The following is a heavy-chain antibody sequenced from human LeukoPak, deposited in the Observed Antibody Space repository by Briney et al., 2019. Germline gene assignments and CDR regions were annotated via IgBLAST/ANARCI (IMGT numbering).Heavy chain of an antibody. CDR2: ISFDGSDK. CDR1: GFTFNNYG. CDR3: AINGGGDSGYGNFDY. Sequence: GGSLRLSCAGSGFTFNNYGIHWVRQAPGKGLEWVAVISFDGSDKYYADSVKGRFTISRDHSKNTLYLQMNSLRTEDTAFYYCAINGGGDSGYGNFDYWGQGTLVTVSS. D-gene: IGHD5-12*01. V-gene: IGHV3-30*03. J-gene: IGHJ4*02.